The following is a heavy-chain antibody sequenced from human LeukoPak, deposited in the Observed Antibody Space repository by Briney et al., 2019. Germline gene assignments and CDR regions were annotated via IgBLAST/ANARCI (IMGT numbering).Heavy chain of an antibody. V-gene: IGHV1-2*04. J-gene: IGHJ4*02. CDR2: INPNSGGT. CDR3: ARGSSSWYGFNYFDY. D-gene: IGHD6-13*01. CDR1: GGTFSSYA. Sequence: ASVKVSCKASGGTFSSYAISWVRQAPGQGLEWMGWINPNSGGTNYAQKFQGWVTMTRDTSISTAYMELSRLRSDDTAVYYCARGSSSWYGFNYFDYWGQGTLVTVSS.